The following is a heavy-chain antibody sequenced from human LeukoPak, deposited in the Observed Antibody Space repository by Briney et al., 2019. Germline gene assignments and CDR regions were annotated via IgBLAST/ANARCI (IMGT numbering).Heavy chain of an antibody. CDR1: GGSFSGYY. D-gene: IGHD2-15*01. Sequence: PSETLSLTCAVYGGSFSGYYWSWIRQPPGKGLEWIGEINHSGSTNYNPSLKSRVTISVDTSKNQFSLTLSSVTAADTAVYYCASSILGYCSGGSCYPHYWGQGTLVTVSS. J-gene: IGHJ4*02. CDR3: ASSILGYCSGGSCYPHY. V-gene: IGHV4-34*01. CDR2: INHSGST.